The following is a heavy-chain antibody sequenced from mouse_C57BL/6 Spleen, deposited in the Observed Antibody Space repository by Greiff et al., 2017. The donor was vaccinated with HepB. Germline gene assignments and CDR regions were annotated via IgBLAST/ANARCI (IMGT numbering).Heavy chain of an antibody. Sequence: EVQRVESGGGLVKPGGSLKLSCAASGFTFSSYAMSWVRQTPEKRLEWVATISDGGRYTYYPDNVKGRFTISRDNAKNNLYLQMSNLKSEDTAMYYCARDDGNYQAWFAYWGQGTLVTVSA. CDR2: ISDGGRYT. J-gene: IGHJ3*01. CDR3: ARDDGNYQAWFAY. CDR1: GFTFSSYA. V-gene: IGHV5-4*01. D-gene: IGHD2-1*01.